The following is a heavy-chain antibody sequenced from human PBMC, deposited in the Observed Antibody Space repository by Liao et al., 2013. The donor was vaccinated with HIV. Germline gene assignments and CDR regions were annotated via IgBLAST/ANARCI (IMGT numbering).Heavy chain of an antibody. J-gene: IGHJ6*03. CDR1: GGSISSHY. V-gene: IGHV4-4*07. Sequence: QVQLQESGPGLVKPSETLSLTCTVSGGSISSHYWSWIRQPAGKGLEWIGAYLYHWEYRLQPLLKSRVTMSLDTSKNQFSLKLSSVTAADTAVYYCARVAVAGRTYYLYYYMDVWGKGPRSPSP. CDR2: LYHWEY. CDR3: ARVAVAGRTYYLYYYMDV. D-gene: IGHD6-19*01.